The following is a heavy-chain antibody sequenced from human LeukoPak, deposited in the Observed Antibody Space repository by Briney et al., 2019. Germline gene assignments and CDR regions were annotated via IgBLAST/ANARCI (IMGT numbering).Heavy chain of an antibody. V-gene: IGHV3-7*01. CDR1: GFTFSSYW. CDR2: IKQDGSEK. Sequence: GGSLRLSCAASGFTFSSYWMSWVRQAPGKGLEWVANIKQDGSEKYYVDSVKGRFTISRDNAKNSLYLQMNSLRAEDTAVYYCARDHYYDSSGYDDYWGQVTLVTVSS. CDR3: ARDHYYDSSGYDDY. D-gene: IGHD3-22*01. J-gene: IGHJ4*02.